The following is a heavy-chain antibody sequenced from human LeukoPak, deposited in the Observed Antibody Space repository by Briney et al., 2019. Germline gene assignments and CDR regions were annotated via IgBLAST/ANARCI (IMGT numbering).Heavy chain of an antibody. D-gene: IGHD5-24*01. CDR1: GFTFSGSA. CDR3: ARAGMGPYYFDY. V-gene: IGHV3-73*01. CDR2: IRSKANSYAT. Sequence: PGGSLRLSCAASGFTFSGSAMHWVPQASGEGLEWVGRIRSKANSYATAYAASVKGRFTISRDDSKNTAYLQMNSLRAEDTAVYYCARAGMGPYYFDYWGQGTLVTVSS. J-gene: IGHJ4*02.